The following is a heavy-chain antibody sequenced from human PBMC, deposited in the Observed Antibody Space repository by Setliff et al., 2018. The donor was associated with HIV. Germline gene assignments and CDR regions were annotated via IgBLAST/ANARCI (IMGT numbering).Heavy chain of an antibody. V-gene: IGHV1-3*03. D-gene: IGHD2-15*01. CDR1: GYTFTNYA. J-gene: IGHJ3*01. CDR2: INGGNGNT. Sequence: ASVKVSCKASGYTFTNYAMHWVRQAPGQRLEWMGWINGGNGNTKYSQEFQGRVTITRDTSASTPYMELSSLRSEDTAFYYCATGRMGLVTAHDAFAFWGQGTMVTVSS. CDR3: ATGRMGLVTAHDAFAF.